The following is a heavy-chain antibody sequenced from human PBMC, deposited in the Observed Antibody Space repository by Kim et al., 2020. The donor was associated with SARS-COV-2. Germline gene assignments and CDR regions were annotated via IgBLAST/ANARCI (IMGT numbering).Heavy chain of an antibody. V-gene: IGHV3-53*01. CDR1: GFTVSSNY. Sequence: GGSLRLSCAASGFTVSSNYMSWVRQAPGKGLEWVSVIYSGGSTYYADSVKGRFTISRDNSKNTLYLQMNSLRAEDTAVYYCARSMIVVKQPPGAFDIWGQGTMVTVSS. D-gene: IGHD3-22*01. J-gene: IGHJ3*02. CDR3: ARSMIVVKQPPGAFDI. CDR2: IYSGGST.